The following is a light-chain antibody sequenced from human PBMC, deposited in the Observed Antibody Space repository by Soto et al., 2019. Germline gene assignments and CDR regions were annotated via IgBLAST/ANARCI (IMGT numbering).Light chain of an antibody. CDR1: QSVSIN. V-gene: IGKV3-15*01. CDR2: AAS. Sequence: EIVMTQSPGTLSVSLGERVTLSCRASQSVSINLAWYQQRPGQVPRLLFYAASTRATDVPGTFSGSGSGTEFTLTISSLQSEDFAVYYCQQFEKWPFTFGQGTKLEIK. CDR3: QQFEKWPFT. J-gene: IGKJ2*01.